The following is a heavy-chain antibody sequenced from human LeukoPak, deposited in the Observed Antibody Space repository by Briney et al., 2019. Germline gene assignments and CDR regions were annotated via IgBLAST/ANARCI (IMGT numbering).Heavy chain of an antibody. V-gene: IGHV4-4*07. D-gene: IGHD6-19*01. J-gene: IGHJ5*02. Sequence: SETLSLTRTVSGGSISSYYWSWIRQPAGKGLEWIGRIYTSGSTNYNPPLKSRVTMSVDTSKNQFSLKLSSVTAADTAGYYCARAAVAGLDNWFDPWGQGTLVTVSS. CDR1: GGSISSYY. CDR2: IYTSGST. CDR3: ARAAVAGLDNWFDP.